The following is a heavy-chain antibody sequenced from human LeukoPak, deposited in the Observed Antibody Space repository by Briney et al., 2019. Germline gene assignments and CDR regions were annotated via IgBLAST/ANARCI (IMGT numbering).Heavy chain of an antibody. V-gene: IGHV3-53*01. J-gene: IGHJ4*02. Sequence: GGSLRLSCVASGFSVSGVYMSWVRQAPGKGLEWVSVIYSDDSTYYADSVKGRFTISRDNSKNTLNLQMNSLRAEGTAVYYCASRPRDAAALDYWGQGTLVTVSS. CDR3: ASRPRDAAALDY. CDR2: IYSDDST. CDR1: GFSVSGVY. D-gene: IGHD6-13*01.